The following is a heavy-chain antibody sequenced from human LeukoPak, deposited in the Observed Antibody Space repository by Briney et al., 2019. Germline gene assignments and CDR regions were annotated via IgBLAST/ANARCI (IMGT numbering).Heavy chain of an antibody. CDR3: ASYCSSTSCFQPYAFDI. J-gene: IGHJ3*02. V-gene: IGHV3-30*02. CDR1: GFTFSSYG. CDR2: IRYDGSNK. D-gene: IGHD2-2*01. Sequence: GSLRLSCAASGFTFSSYGMHWVRQAPGKGLEWVAFIRYDGSNKYYADSVKGRFTISRDNSKNTLYLQMNSLRAEDTAVYYCASYCSSTSCFQPYAFDIWGQGTMVTVSS.